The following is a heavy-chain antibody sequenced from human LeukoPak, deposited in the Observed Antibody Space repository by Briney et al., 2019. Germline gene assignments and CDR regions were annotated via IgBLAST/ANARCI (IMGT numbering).Heavy chain of an antibody. Sequence: GGSLRLSCAASGFTFSSYWMSWVRQAPGKGLEWVALIWYDGSNKYYADSVKGRFTISRDSSKSTLYLQMNSLRAEDTAVYYCARDRGSGYAFDIWGQGTMVTVSS. CDR3: ARDRGSGYAFDI. V-gene: IGHV3-33*08. D-gene: IGHD3-22*01. CDR2: IWYDGSNK. CDR1: GFTFSSYW. J-gene: IGHJ3*02.